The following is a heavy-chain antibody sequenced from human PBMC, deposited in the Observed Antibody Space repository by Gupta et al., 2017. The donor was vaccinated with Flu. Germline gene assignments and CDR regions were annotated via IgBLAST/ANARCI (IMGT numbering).Heavy chain of an antibody. CDR2: IWYDGSNT. Sequence: QVQLVESGGGVVQPGTSLRLSCTGSGFRFSLFGMHWVCQAPGKALEWVSTIWYDGSNTYYADSVKGRFTISRDNSKDSVYLQMNSLRVEDTGVYYCASEHGMDVWGQGTTVTVSS. CDR1: GFRFSLFG. CDR3: ASEHGMDV. V-gene: IGHV3-33*01. J-gene: IGHJ6*02.